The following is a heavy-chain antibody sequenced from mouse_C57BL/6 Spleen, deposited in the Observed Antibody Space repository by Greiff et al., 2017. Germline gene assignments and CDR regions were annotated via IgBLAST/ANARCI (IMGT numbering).Heavy chain of an antibody. CDR3: SRAGDYNEWYYFDY. CDR1: GYTFTSYT. D-gene: IGHD1-1*01. J-gene: IGHJ2*01. CDR2: INPSSGYT. Sequence: QVQLQQSGAELARPGASVKMSCKASGYTFTSYTMHWVKQRPGQGLEWIGYINPSSGYTKYNQKFKDKASFTADKSSSTDYMQLSSLTSEDAAVYYCSRAGDYNEWYYFDYWGQGTTLTVSS. V-gene: IGHV1-4*01.